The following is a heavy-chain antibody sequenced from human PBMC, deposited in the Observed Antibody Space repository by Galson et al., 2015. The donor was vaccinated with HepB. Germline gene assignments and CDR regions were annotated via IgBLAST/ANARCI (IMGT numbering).Heavy chain of an antibody. CDR2: IYWNDDK. D-gene: IGHD2-8*02. V-gene: IGHV2-5*01. J-gene: IGHJ4*02. CDR1: GFSLRTSGMG. Sequence: PALVKPTHTLTLTCMFSGFSLRTSGMGVGWIRQPPGKALEWLALIYWNDDKYYSPSLKNRLTITKDTSKNQAVLRITNMGPVDTATYYCAHSLGLVGPYFDYWGQGTLVTVSS. CDR3: AHSLGLVGPYFDY.